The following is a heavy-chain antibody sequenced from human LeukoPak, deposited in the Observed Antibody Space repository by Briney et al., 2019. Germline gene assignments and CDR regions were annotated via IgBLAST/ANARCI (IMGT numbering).Heavy chain of an antibody. Sequence: GGSLRLSCAASGFTISDYWMSWVRQAPGKGLEWVANMKEDGSETNYVDSAKGRFTISRDNAKNSLYLQMNNLRAEDTAVYYCASKGGSITISGIVYNDAFAIWGQGTMVTVSA. CDR1: GFTISDYW. J-gene: IGHJ3*02. CDR2: MKEDGSET. D-gene: IGHD1-1*01. CDR3: ASKGGSITISGIVYNDAFAI. V-gene: IGHV3-7*01.